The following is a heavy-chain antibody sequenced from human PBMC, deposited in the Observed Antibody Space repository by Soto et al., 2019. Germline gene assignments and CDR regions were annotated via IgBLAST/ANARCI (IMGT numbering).Heavy chain of an antibody. CDR3: AKDRGGDCTDNSCYFGADY. D-gene: IGHD2-2*01. CDR1: GFTFSSYG. J-gene: IGHJ4*02. CDR2: ISDTGSSH. Sequence: PRLSCVGSGFTFSSYGMHWVRQAPGKGLECVAVISDTGSSHYYAASVEGRFTISRENSKNTLSLHMDRLRVEDTAVYYCAKDRGGDCTDNSCYFGADYWGQGTPVTVSS. V-gene: IGHV3-30*18.